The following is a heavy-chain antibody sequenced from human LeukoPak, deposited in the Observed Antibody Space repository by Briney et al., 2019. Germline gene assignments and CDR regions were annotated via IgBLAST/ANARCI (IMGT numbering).Heavy chain of an antibody. Sequence: GGSLRLSCAASGFTFSSYWMSWVRQAPGKGLEWVANIRQDESEKYFVDSVKGRFTISRDNAKNSLHLQMDSLRAEDTAVYYCARGVVAAAGRYYFNYWGQGTPVTVSS. CDR2: IRQDESEK. V-gene: IGHV3-7*01. CDR1: GFTFSSYW. J-gene: IGHJ4*02. D-gene: IGHD6-13*01. CDR3: ARGVVAAAGRYYFNY.